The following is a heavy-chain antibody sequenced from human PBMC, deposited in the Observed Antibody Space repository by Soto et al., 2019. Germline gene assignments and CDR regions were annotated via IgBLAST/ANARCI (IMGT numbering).Heavy chain of an antibody. CDR1: GGSFSSCY. V-gene: IGHV4-59*01. D-gene: IGHD3-3*01. CDR2: IYYSGST. Sequence: SLTCTVSGGSFSSCYWSWIRQPPGKGLEWIGYIYYSGSTNYNPSLKSRVTISVDTSKNQFSLKLSSVTAADTAVYYCARDSPTYYDFWSGHYGTAVWGKGTTVTVSS. J-gene: IGHJ6*04. CDR3: ARDSPTYYDFWSGHYGTAV.